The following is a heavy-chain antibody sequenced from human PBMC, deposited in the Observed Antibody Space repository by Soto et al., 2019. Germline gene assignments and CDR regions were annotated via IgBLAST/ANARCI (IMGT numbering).Heavy chain of an antibody. V-gene: IGHV1-2*02. Sequence: QVQLVQSGAEVKKPGASVKVSCKASGYTFTAYYMHWLRQAPGQGLEWMGWINSNSGGTNYAQRFQGRVTVTNDTSISTTYMELSSLGSDDKAVYYCARGDFDRSGNYNAGWFAPWGQGTLVTVSS. CDR1: GYTFTAYY. CDR3: ARGDFDRSGNYNAGWFAP. CDR2: INSNSGGT. J-gene: IGHJ5*02. D-gene: IGHD3-22*01.